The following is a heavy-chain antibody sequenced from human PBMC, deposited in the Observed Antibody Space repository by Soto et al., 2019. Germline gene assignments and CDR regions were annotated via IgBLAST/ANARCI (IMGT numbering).Heavy chain of an antibody. J-gene: IGHJ4*02. V-gene: IGHV3-23*01. CDR3: AKALGYCSSTSCCYDY. CDR1: GFTFSSYA. Sequence: GGSLRLSCAASGFTFSSYAMSWVRQAPGKGLEWVSAISGSGGSTYYADSVKGRFTISRDNSKNTLYLQMNSLRAEDTAVYYCAKALGYCSSTSCCYDYWGQGTLVTVSS. CDR2: ISGSGGST. D-gene: IGHD2-2*01.